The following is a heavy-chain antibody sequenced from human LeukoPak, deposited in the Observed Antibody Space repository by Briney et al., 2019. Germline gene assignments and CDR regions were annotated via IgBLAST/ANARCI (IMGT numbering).Heavy chain of an antibody. D-gene: IGHD1-26*01. CDR1: GCTFSSYW. CDR3: ARDKIVGPTDLDY. J-gene: IGHJ4*02. CDR2: IKQDGSEK. Sequence: PGGSLRLSCAASGCTFSSYWMNWVRQAPGKGLEWVANIKQDGSEKYYVGSVKGRFTISRDNAKNSVYLQINSLRVEDTAVYYCARDKIVGPTDLDYWGQGTLVTVSS. V-gene: IGHV3-7*01.